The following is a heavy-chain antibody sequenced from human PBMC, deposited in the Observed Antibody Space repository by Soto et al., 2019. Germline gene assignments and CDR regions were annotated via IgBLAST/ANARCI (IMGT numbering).Heavy chain of an antibody. Sequence: QVHLVQSGPEVKKPGASVKVSCKASGYGFSTYGITWVRQAPGQGLEWMGWVSAYTHKANYAQKFRGRVTMTTDTSSTTTYLDLGGLTSDDTAIYFCGRGPAWGQGTLVIVSS. V-gene: IGHV1-18*01. J-gene: IGHJ4*02. CDR3: GRGPA. CDR1: GYGFSTYG. CDR2: VSAYTHKA.